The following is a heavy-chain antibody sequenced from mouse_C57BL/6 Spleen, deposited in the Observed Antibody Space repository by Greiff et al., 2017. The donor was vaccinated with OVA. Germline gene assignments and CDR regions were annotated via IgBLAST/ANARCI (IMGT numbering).Heavy chain of an antibody. J-gene: IGHJ4*01. D-gene: IGHD2-3*01. CDR3: ARSDGYPHYYAMDY. Sequence: QVQLQQSGAELARPGASVKLSCKASGYTFTSYGISWVKQRTRQGLEWIGEIYPRSGNTYYNEKFKGKATLTADKSSSTAYMELRSLTSEDSAVYFCARSDGYPHYYAMDYWGQGTSVTVSS. CDR2: IYPRSGNT. CDR1: GYTFTSYG. V-gene: IGHV1-81*01.